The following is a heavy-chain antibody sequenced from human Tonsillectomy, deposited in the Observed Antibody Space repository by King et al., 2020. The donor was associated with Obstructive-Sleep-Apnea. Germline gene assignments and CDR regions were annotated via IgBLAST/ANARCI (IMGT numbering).Heavy chain of an antibody. CDR2: ISSSSTYT. J-gene: IGHJ6*02. CDR3: AIPMAASRGLYGMDV. CDR1: GFTFSDYY. D-gene: IGHD5-24*01. Sequence: VQLVESGGGLVKPGGSLRLSCAASGFTFSDYYMSWIRQAPGKGLEWISYISSSSTYTNYADSVKGRFTISRDNAKKSLYLHMHSLRAEDTAVYYCAIPMAASRGLYGMDVWGQGTTVTVSS. V-gene: IGHV3-11*06.